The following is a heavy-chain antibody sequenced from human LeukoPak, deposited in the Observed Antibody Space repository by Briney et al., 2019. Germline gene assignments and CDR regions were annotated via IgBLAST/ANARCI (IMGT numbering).Heavy chain of an antibody. CDR1: GFTFSDYY. V-gene: IGHV3-11*01. J-gene: IGHJ6*02. Sequence: PGGSLRLSCAASGFTFSDYYMSWIRQAPGKGLEWVSYISSSGSTIYYADSVKGRFTISRDNAKNSLYLQMNSLRAEDTAVYYCAREQVDYGLYYYYGMDVWGLGTTVNVSS. CDR3: AREQVDYGLYYYYGMDV. CDR2: ISSSGSTI. D-gene: IGHD3-10*01.